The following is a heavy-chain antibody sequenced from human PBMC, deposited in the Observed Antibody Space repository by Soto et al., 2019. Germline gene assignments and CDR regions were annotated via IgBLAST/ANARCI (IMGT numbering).Heavy chain of an antibody. CDR1: GGSISSGDYY. Sequence: PSETLSLTCTVSGGSISSGDYYWSWIRQPPGKGLEWIGYIYYSGSTYYNPSLKSRVTISVDTSKNQFSLKLSSVTAADTAVYYCARVRYYDSSGYSHYYYYGMDVWGQGTTVTVSS. V-gene: IGHV4-30-4*01. J-gene: IGHJ6*02. CDR2: IYYSGST. CDR3: ARVRYYDSSGYSHYYYYGMDV. D-gene: IGHD3-22*01.